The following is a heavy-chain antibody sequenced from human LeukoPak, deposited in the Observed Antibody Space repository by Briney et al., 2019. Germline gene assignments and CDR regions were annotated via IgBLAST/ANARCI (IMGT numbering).Heavy chain of an antibody. V-gene: IGHV3-7*01. J-gene: IGHJ4*02. CDR1: GFTFSSYW. CDR2: IKPDGSEK. CDR3: AGVY. Sequence: PGGSLRLSCAASGFTFSSYWVSWVRQAPGKGLEWVANIKPDGSEKYYVDSVKGRFTISRDNAKNSLYLQMNSLRAEDTAVYYCAGVYWGQGTLVTVSS.